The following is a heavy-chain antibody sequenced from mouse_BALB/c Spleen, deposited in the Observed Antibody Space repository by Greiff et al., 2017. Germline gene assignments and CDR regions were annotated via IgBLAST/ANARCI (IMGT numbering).Heavy chain of an antibody. Sequence: EVQLVESGGGLVKPGGSLKLSCAASGFTFSSYAMSWVRPTPEKRLEWVASISSGGSTYYPDSVKGRFTISRDNARNILYLQMSSLRSEDTAMYYCARVSSYFDYWGQGTTLTVSS. D-gene: IGHD1-3*01. V-gene: IGHV5-6-5*01. CDR3: ARVSSYFDY. J-gene: IGHJ2*01. CDR1: GFTFSSYA. CDR2: ISSGGST.